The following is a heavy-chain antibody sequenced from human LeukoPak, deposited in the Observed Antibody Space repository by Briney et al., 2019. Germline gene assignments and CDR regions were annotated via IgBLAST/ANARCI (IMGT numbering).Heavy chain of an antibody. CDR3: ARIPGDRPDD. D-gene: IGHD7-27*01. CDR1: GASMTSYY. CDR2: MYFGERT. V-gene: IGHV4-59*01. J-gene: IGHJ3*01. Sequence: SSEALSLTCTVSGASMTSYYWTWIRQPPGKGLEWVGYMYFGERTNYNPSLKRRATISIDTSKKQFSLNLKSVTAADTAVYYCARIPGDRPDDWGQGTMVTVSS.